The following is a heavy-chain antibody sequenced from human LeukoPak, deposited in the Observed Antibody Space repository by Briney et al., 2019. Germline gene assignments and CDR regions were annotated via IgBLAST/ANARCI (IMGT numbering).Heavy chain of an antibody. CDR2: ISYDGSNK. Sequence: HPGGSLRLSCAASGFTFSSYGLHWVRQAPGKGLEWVAVISYDGSNKYYADSVKGRFTISRDNAKNSLYLQMNSLRAEDTAVYYCASSGGSYGYWGQGTLVTVSS. V-gene: IGHV3-30*03. CDR1: GFTFSSYG. CDR3: ASSGGSYGY. J-gene: IGHJ4*02. D-gene: IGHD1-26*01.